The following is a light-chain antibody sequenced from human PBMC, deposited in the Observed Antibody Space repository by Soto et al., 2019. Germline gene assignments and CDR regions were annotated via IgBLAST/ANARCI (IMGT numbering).Light chain of an antibody. CDR3: QQYNNWPPYT. Sequence: EIVMTQSPATLSVSPGERDTLSCRASQSVSSNLAWYQQKPGQAPRLLIYGASTRATAIPARFSGSGSGTEFTLTISSLQSEYFALYYCQQYNNWPPYTFGQWTKLEIK. J-gene: IGKJ2*01. V-gene: IGKV3-15*01. CDR1: QSVSSN. CDR2: GAS.